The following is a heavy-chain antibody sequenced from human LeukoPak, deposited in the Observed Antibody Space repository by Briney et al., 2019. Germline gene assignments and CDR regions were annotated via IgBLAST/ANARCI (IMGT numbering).Heavy chain of an antibody. D-gene: IGHD1-26*01. Sequence: QPGGSLRLPCAASGFTFSTYAMSWVRQAPGKGLEWVSAISGSGGSTYHADSVKGRFTISRDNSKNTLYLQMNSLRAEDTAVYYCAKDLQWGDYYYGMDVGGQGTTVTVSS. J-gene: IGHJ6*02. CDR2: ISGSGGST. CDR1: GFTFSTYA. V-gene: IGHV3-23*01. CDR3: AKDLQWGDYYYGMDV.